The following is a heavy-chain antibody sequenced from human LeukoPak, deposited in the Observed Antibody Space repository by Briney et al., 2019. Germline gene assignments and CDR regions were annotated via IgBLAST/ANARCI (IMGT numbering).Heavy chain of an antibody. CDR1: GFTFSSYE. CDR3: ARTPTTWGYYYMDV. V-gene: IGHV3-48*03. CDR2: ISSSGGTI. D-gene: IGHD5-12*01. Sequence: GGSLRLSCAASGFTFSSYEMNWVRQAPGKGLEWVSYISSSGGTIYYADSVKGRFTISRDNAKNSLYLQMNSLRAEDTAVYYCARTPTTWGYYYMDVWGKGTTVTVSS. J-gene: IGHJ6*03.